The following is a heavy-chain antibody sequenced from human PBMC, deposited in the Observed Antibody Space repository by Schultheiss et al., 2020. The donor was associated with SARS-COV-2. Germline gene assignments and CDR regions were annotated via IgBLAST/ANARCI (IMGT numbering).Heavy chain of an antibody. CDR3: GGYYDYIWGSYRYRFYYYYYGMDV. Sequence: GGSLRLSCAASGFTFSSYAMHWVRQAPGKGLEWVAVISYDGSNKYYADSVKGRFTISRDNSKNTLYLQMNSLRAEDTAVCGVGGYYDYIWGSYRYRFYYYYYGMDVWGQGTTVTVSS. J-gene: IGHJ6*02. CDR1: GFTFSSYA. CDR2: ISYDGSNK. D-gene: IGHD3-16*02. V-gene: IGHV3-30*03.